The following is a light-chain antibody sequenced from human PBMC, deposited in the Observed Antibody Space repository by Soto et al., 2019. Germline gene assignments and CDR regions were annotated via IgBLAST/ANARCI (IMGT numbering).Light chain of an antibody. CDR1: QSVSSY. V-gene: IGKV3-11*01. CDR3: QQRFNWPRFT. J-gene: IGKJ2*01. CDR2: DAS. Sequence: EIVLTQSPATLSLSPGERATLSCRASQSVSSYLAWYQQKPGQAPRLLISDASNRATGIPARFSGAGSGTDFTLTICRLEPEDFAVYYCQQRFNWPRFTFGQGTKLEIK.